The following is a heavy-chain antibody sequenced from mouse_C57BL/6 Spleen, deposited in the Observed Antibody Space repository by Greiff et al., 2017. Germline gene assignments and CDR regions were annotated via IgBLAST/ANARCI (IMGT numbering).Heavy chain of an antibody. CDR3: ASNGNYPFAY. CDR1: GFTFSDYG. V-gene: IGHV5-17*01. J-gene: IGHJ3*01. CDR2: ISSGSSTI. Sequence: EVQVVESGGGLVKPGGSLKLSCAASGFTFSDYGMHWVRQAPEKGLEWVAYISSGSSTIYYADTVKGRFTISRDNAKNTLFLQMTSLRSEDTAMYYCASNGNYPFAYWGQGTLVTVSA. D-gene: IGHD2-1*01.